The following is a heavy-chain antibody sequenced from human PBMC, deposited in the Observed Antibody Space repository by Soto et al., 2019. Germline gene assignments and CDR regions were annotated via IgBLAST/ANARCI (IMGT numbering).Heavy chain of an antibody. CDR3: ARDPNIAAAGTGDY. CDR2: IIPILGIA. D-gene: IGHD6-13*01. Sequence: QVQLVQSGAEVKKPGSSVKVSCKASGGTFSSYTISWVRQAAGQGLEWMGRIIPILGIANYAQKFQGRVTITADKSTSTAYMELSSLRSEDTAVYYCARDPNIAAAGTGDYWGQGTLVTVSS. J-gene: IGHJ4*02. V-gene: IGHV1-69*08. CDR1: GGTFSSYT.